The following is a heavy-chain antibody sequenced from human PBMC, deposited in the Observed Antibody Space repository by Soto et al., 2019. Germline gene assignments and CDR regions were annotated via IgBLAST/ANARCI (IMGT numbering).Heavy chain of an antibody. V-gene: IGHV3-11*06. CDR2: ISTNSRYI. CDR1: GFNFSDYY. Sequence: PGGSLRLSCAVSGFNFSDYYMTWIRRAPGKGLEWISYISTNSRYIKYADSIKGRFTISRDNAKSSLYLQMNSLRAEDTAIYYCARGLGGSYFIAYWGQGTLVTVSS. D-gene: IGHD3-10*01. J-gene: IGHJ4*02. CDR3: ARGLGGSYFIAY.